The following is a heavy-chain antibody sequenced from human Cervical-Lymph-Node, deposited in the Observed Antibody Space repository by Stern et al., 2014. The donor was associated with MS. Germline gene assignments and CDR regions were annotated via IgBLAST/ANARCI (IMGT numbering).Heavy chain of an antibody. CDR1: GGTFTSYV. CDR3: ASASYGSGAYYNEHYYYAMDV. Sequence: QMQLVQSGAEVKKPGSSVKVSCKASGGTFTSYVINWVRQAPGQGLEWMGGIIPVFGTPKYAQQFRGRVTISADESTGTGYMALSSLRSEDTAVYYCASASYGSGAYYNEHYYYAMDVWGQGTTVTVSS. J-gene: IGHJ6*02. CDR2: IIPVFGTP. D-gene: IGHD3-10*01. V-gene: IGHV1-69*01.